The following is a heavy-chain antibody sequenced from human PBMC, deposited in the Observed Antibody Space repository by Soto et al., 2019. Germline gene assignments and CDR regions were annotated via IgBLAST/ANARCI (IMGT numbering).Heavy chain of an antibody. CDR2: ISPNSGGT. D-gene: IGHD3-9*01. CDR1: GYSFAGHY. CDR3: ARDSHYDILTGHSRHAFDM. J-gene: IGHJ3*02. Sequence: ASVKVSCKTSGYSFAGHYLHWVRQAPGQGLDWMGWISPNSGGTSYAQRFQGRVTMTRDTSISTAYMVLTSLRSDDTAVYYCARDSHYDILTGHSRHAFDMWGRGTVAAVS. V-gene: IGHV1-2*02.